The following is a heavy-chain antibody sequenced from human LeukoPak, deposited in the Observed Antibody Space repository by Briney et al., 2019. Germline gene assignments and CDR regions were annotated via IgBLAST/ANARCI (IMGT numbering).Heavy chain of an antibody. Sequence: GGSLRLSCAASGFTFSAFWMNWVRQAPGKGLEWVANINQDGSEKYYVDSVKGRFTISRDNAKNSLYLQMNSLRIEDTAVYYCAKDRVVVPTNYFDFWGQGTLVTVSS. CDR2: INQDGSEK. V-gene: IGHV3-7*01. CDR1: GFTFSAFW. CDR3: AKDRVVVPTNYFDF. D-gene: IGHD2-15*01. J-gene: IGHJ4*02.